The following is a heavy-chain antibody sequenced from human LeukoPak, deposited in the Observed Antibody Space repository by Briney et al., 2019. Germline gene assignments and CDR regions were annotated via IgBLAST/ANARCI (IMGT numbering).Heavy chain of an antibody. CDR1: GGSISSYY. CDR3: ARDGYRGSYSNWFDP. CDR2: IYTSGGT. Sequence: PSETLSLTCTVSGGSISSYYWSWIRQPAGKGLEWIGRIYTSGGTNYNPSLKSRVTMSIDTSKHQFSLTLRSVTAADTAVYYCARDGYRGSYSNWFDPWGQGTLVTVSS. D-gene: IGHD1-26*01. J-gene: IGHJ5*02. V-gene: IGHV4-4*07.